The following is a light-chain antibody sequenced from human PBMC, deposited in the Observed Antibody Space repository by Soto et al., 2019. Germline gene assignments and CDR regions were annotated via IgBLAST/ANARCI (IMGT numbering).Light chain of an antibody. CDR1: QSVTNSF. CDR2: GIY. CDR3: QQYSTLPHT. J-gene: IGKJ2*01. Sequence: ENVLTQSPGTLSLSPGERATLSCRASQSVTNSFFAWYQQKPGQAPRLLIYGIYSRATGIPHRFSGTGSGTDFTLTISRLEPEDFGVYYCQQYSTLPHTFGQGTKLEVK. V-gene: IGKV3-20*01.